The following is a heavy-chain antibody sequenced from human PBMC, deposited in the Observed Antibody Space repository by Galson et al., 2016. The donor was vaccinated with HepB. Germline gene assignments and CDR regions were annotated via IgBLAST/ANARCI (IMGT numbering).Heavy chain of an antibody. D-gene: IGHD1/OR15-1a*01. CDR2: IKEDGSEE. CDR3: ARDTGWNNLQY. J-gene: IGHJ4*01. Sequence: SLRLSCAASGFIFSDYWMTWVRQAPGKGLEWVAIIKEDGSEEYHVESVKGRFSISRDNAKNTLYLQMHSLRAEDTALYYCARDTGWNNLQYWGHGSLVTVSS. V-gene: IGHV3-7*04. CDR1: GFIFSDYW.